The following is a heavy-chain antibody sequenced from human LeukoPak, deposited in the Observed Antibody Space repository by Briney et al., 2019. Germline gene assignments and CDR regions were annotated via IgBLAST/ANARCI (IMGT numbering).Heavy chain of an antibody. V-gene: IGHV3-7*04. CDR1: GFTFSNYW. J-gene: IGHJ4*02. CDR3: ARGDHFSGDY. CDR2: INQDGSET. D-gene: IGHD2/OR15-2a*01. Sequence: HTGGSLRLSCAASGFTFSNYWMSWVRQAPGKGLEWVANINQDGSETYYVDFVKGRFTISRDNAKNSLYLQMNSLRADDTSIYYCARGDHFSGDYCGQGTLVTVSS.